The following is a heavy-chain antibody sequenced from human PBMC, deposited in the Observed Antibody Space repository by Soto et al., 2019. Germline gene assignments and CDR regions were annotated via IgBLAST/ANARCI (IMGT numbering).Heavy chain of an antibody. D-gene: IGHD5-12*01. CDR3: ARDHTGYDYGLYYFDI. CDR2: IIPILGIA. CDR1: GGTFSSYT. Sequence: SVKVSCKASGGTFSSYTISWVRQAPGQGLEWMGRIIPILGIANYAQKFQGRVTITADKSTSTAYMELSSLRSEDTAVYYCARDHTGYDYGLYYFDIWGQGTMVTVSS. V-gene: IGHV1-69*04. J-gene: IGHJ3*02.